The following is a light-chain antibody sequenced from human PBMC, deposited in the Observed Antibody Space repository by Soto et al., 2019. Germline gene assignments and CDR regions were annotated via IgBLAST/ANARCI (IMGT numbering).Light chain of an antibody. Sequence: QSVLTQPASVSGSPGHSITISCTGTSSDVGGYNYVSWYQQHPGKAPKLMIYDVSNRPSGVSNRFSGSKSGNTASLTISGLQAEDEADYYCSSYTSSSTYVFGTGPKVTV. CDR3: SSYTSSSTYV. J-gene: IGLJ1*01. CDR2: DVS. V-gene: IGLV2-14*01. CDR1: SSDVGGYNY.